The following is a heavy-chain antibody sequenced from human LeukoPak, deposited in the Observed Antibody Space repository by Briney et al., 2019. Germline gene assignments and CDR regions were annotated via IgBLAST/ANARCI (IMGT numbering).Heavy chain of an antibody. Sequence: SETLSLTCTVSGGSISSGGHYWSWIRQHPGKGLEWIGYIYYSGSTYYNPSLKSRVTISVDTSKNQFSLKLSSVTAADTAVYYCARGYSSGWSWDYWGQGTLVTVSS. J-gene: IGHJ4*02. CDR2: IYYSGST. V-gene: IGHV4-31*03. D-gene: IGHD6-19*01. CDR1: GGSISSGGHY. CDR3: ARGYSSGWSWDY.